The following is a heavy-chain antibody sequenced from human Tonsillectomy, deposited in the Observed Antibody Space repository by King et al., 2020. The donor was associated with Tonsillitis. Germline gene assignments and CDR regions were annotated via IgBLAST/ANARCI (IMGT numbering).Heavy chain of an antibody. Sequence: QLVQSGAEMKKPGASVKVSCKASGYTFTGYYMHWVRQAPGQGLEWMGWINPNSGGTNYAQKFQGWVTMTRDTSISTAYMELSRLRSDDTAVYYCAREPYYYDSSGPQAFDIWGQGTMVTVSS. V-gene: IGHV1-2*04. D-gene: IGHD3-22*01. J-gene: IGHJ3*02. CDR1: GYTFTGYY. CDR2: INPNSGGT. CDR3: AREPYYYDSSGPQAFDI.